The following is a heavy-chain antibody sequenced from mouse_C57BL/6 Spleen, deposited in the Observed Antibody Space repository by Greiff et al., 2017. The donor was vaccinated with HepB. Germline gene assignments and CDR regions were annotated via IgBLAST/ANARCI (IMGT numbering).Heavy chain of an antibody. CDR1: GFTFSDYG. D-gene: IGHD2-3*01. J-gene: IGHJ4*01. CDR2: ISSGSSTI. CDR3: ANDGPLRGDY. Sequence: DVKLVESGGGLVKPGGSLKLSCAASGFTFSDYGMHWVRQAPEKGLEWVAYISSGSSTIYYADTVKGRFTISRDNAKNTLFLQMTSLRSEDTAMYYCANDGPLRGDYWGQGTSVTVSS. V-gene: IGHV5-17*01.